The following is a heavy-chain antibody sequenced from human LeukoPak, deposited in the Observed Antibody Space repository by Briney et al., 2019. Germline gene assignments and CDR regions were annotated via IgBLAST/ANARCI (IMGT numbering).Heavy chain of an antibody. D-gene: IGHD3-3*01. CDR3: AKNRDFWSGYYTASDY. Sequence: PGGSLRLSCAASGFTFSNYVMSWVRQAPGKGLECVSVISSSGDSTYYADSVKGRFAISRDNSKNTLYLQMSSLRAEDTAVYYCAKNRDFWSGYYTASDYWGQGSLVTVSS. J-gene: IGHJ4*02. V-gene: IGHV3-23*01. CDR2: ISSSGDST. CDR1: GFTFSNYV.